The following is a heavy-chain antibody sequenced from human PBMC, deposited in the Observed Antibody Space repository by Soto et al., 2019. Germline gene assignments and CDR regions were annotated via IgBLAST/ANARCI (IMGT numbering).Heavy chain of an antibody. D-gene: IGHD6-19*01. CDR1: GFVVNRNY. J-gene: IGHJ4*02. V-gene: IGHV3-23*04. CDR3: AKADGQQWLIPHLDN. Sequence: EVQLVESGGDLIQPGGSLRLSCATSGFVVNRNYMHWVRQAPGKGLEWVSGISCCGGSASYADSVKGRFSIARDDSKNTVSLQLNSLRVEDTAQYYCAKADGQQWLIPHLDNWGQGTLVTVS. CDR2: ISCCGGSA.